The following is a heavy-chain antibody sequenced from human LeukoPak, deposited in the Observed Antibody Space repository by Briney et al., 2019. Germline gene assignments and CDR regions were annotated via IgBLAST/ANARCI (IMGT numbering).Heavy chain of an antibody. J-gene: IGHJ4*02. Sequence: SETLSLTCTVSGGSISSYYWSWIRQPPGKGLEWIGYIYYSGSTNYNPSLKSRVTISVDTSKNQFSLKLSSVTAADTAVYYCARETRFCGGDCYDNWGQGTLVTVSS. CDR3: ARETRFCGGDCYDN. V-gene: IGHV4-59*01. CDR1: GGSISSYY. CDR2: IYYSGST. D-gene: IGHD2-21*02.